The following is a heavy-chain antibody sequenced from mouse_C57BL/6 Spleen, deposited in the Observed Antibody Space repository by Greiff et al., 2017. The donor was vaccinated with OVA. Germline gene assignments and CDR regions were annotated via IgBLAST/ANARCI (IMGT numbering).Heavy chain of an antibody. D-gene: IGHD2-5*01. CDR3: AREGDYYSNYDYAMDY. Sequence: QVQLQQPGTELVKPGASVKLSCKASGYTFTSYWMHWVKQRPGQGLEWIGNINPSNGGTNYNEKFKSKATLTVDKSSSTAYMQLSSLTSEDSAVYYCAREGDYYSNYDYAMDYWGQGTSVTVSS. CDR2: INPSNGGT. J-gene: IGHJ4*01. V-gene: IGHV1-53*01. CDR1: GYTFTSYW.